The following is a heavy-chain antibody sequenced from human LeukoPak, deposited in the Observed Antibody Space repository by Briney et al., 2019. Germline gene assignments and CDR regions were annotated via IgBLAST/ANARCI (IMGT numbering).Heavy chain of an antibody. Sequence: KPSETLSLTCAVYGGPFSGYYWSWIRQPPGKGLEWIGEINHSGSTNYNPSLKSRVTISVDTSKNQFSLKLSSVTAADTAVYYCARVAARPRNWFDPWAREPWSPSPQ. CDR2: INHSGST. J-gene: IGHJ5*02. D-gene: IGHD6-6*01. CDR3: ARVAARPRNWFDP. CDR1: GGPFSGYY. V-gene: IGHV4-34*01.